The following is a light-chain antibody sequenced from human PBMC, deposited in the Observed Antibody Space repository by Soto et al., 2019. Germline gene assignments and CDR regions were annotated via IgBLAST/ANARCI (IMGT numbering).Light chain of an antibody. CDR2: KAS. J-gene: IGKJ2*01. V-gene: IGKV1-5*03. CDR1: QNIISW. CDR3: QHYSSGYT. Sequence: DIQMTQSPSTLSASVGDRVTITCRASQNIISWLAWYPQKPGKAPKLLIYKASSLESGAPSRFSGSGSGTEFTLTISSLQPDDFVTYYCQHYSSGYTFGQGTELEIK.